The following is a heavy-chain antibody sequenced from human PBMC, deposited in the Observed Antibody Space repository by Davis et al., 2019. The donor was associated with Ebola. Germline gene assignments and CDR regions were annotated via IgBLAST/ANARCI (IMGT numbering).Heavy chain of an antibody. D-gene: IGHD2-21*02. Sequence: ASVKVSCKASGYTFTGYYMHWVRQAPGQGLEWMGRINPNSGGTNYAQKFQARVTMTRDTSISTAYMELSRLRSDDTAVYYCARVRYCGGDCSKNYYYGMDVWGKGTTVTVSS. J-gene: IGHJ6*04. CDR2: INPNSGGT. CDR3: ARVRYCGGDCSKNYYYGMDV. CDR1: GYTFTGYY. V-gene: IGHV1-2*06.